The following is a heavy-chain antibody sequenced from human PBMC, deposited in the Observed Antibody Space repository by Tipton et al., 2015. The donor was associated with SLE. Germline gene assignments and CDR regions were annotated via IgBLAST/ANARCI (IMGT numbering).Heavy chain of an antibody. Sequence: TLSLTCSVSSGSISSYYWSWIRQPPGKGLEWIGYIFYSGGTHYNPSLKSRVTISVDTSKMQFSLNLRSVTAADTAVYFCARVVAERLGLDFCGQGTLVTVSS. J-gene: IGHJ4*02. V-gene: IGHV4-59*01. CDR1: SGSISSYY. CDR3: ARVVAERLGLDF. CDR2: IFYSGGT. D-gene: IGHD5-12*01.